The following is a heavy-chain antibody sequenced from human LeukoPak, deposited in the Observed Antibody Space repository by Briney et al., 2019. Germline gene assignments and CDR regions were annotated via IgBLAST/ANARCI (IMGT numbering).Heavy chain of an antibody. CDR2: IYYSGST. Sequence: KPSETLSLTCTVSGGSISSSSYYWGWIRQPPGKVLEWIGSIYYSGSTYYNPSLKSRVTISVDTSKNQFSLKLSSVTAADTAVYYCARHTSYYYGSGSRNYYYYYMDVWGKGTTVTVSS. D-gene: IGHD3-10*01. CDR3: ARHTSYYYGSGSRNYYYYYMDV. V-gene: IGHV4-39*01. J-gene: IGHJ6*03. CDR1: GGSISSSSYY.